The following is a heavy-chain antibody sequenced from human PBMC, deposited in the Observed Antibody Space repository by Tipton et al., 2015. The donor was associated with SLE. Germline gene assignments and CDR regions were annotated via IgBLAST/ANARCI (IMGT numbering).Heavy chain of an antibody. CDR2: IYYSGST. CDR1: GGSISGYY. D-gene: IGHD3-22*01. J-gene: IGHJ2*01. Sequence: TLSLTCTVSGGSISGYYWSWIRQPPGKGLEWIGYIYYSGSTNYSPSLKSRVTISVDTSKSQFSLKLSSVTAADTAVYYCARRAAPDRYDSGRGWYFDLWGRGTLVTVSS. V-gene: IGHV4-59*08. CDR3: ARRAAPDRYDSGRGWYFDL.